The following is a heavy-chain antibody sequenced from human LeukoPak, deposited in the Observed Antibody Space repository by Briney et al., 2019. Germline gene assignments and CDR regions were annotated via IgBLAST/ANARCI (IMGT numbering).Heavy chain of an antibody. J-gene: IGHJ4*02. CDR3: ASTPNYYDSSGYYYGLRY. Sequence: SETLPLTCTVSGYSISSGYYWGWIRQPPGKGLEWIGSIYHSGSTYYNPSLKSRVTISVDTSKNQFSLKLSSVTAADTAVYYCASTPNYYDSSGYYYGLRYWGQGTLVTVSS. D-gene: IGHD3-22*01. V-gene: IGHV4-38-2*02. CDR1: GYSISSGYY. CDR2: IYHSGST.